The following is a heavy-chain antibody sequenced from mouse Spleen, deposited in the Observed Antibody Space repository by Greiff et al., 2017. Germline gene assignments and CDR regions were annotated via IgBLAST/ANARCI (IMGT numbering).Heavy chain of an antibody. Sequence: EVKLVESGGGLVKPGGSLKLSCAASGFTFSSYTMSWVRQTPAKRLEWVATISSGGGNTYYPDSVKGRFTISRDNARNTLYLQMSSLRSEDTAMYYCARQRGYDGSFYYYAMDYWGQGTSVTVSS. J-gene: IGHJ4*01. D-gene: IGHD1-1*02. V-gene: IGHV5-9*04. CDR2: ISSGGGNT. CDR1: GFTFSSYT. CDR3: ARQRGYDGSFYYYAMDY.